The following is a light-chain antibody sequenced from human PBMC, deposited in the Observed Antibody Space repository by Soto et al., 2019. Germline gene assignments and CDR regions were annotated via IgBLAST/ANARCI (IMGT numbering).Light chain of an antibody. V-gene: IGKV1-5*03. CDR1: QSISDS. Sequence: DIQMTQSPSTLSASVGDRVTITCRASQSISDSLAWYQQKPGKAPKLLIYEASSLKSGVPSRFSGSRSGTEYTLTSSSLQPDECATYYCQQYNGDWTFGQGTKVEIK. CDR2: EAS. CDR3: QQYNGDWT. J-gene: IGKJ1*01.